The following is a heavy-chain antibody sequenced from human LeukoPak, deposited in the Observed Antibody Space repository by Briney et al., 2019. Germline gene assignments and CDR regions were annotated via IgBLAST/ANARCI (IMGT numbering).Heavy chain of an antibody. CDR1: GGSVSSGNFY. Sequence: PSETLSLTCTVSGGSVSSGNFYWNWIRQPAGKGLEWIGRIYTSGSTHYNPSLKSRVTISVDTSKNQFSLKLSSVTAADTAVYYCATGVMSGYYYYWGQGTLVTVSS. CDR3: ATGVMSGYYYY. D-gene: IGHD3-22*01. CDR2: IYTSGST. V-gene: IGHV4-61*02. J-gene: IGHJ4*02.